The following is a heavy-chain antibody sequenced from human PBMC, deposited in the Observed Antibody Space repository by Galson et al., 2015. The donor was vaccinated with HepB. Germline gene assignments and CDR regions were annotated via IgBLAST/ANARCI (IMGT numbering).Heavy chain of an antibody. Sequence: SVKVSCKASGYTFSTYGISWVRQAPGQGLEWMGWISGYNGNTNYAQKLQGRVTMSTDTPTSTAYVELRSLRSDDTAVYYCARVVRAGAAYFDYWGQGTLVTVSS. D-gene: IGHD4-23*01. J-gene: IGHJ4*02. CDR3: ARVVRAGAAYFDY. CDR1: GYTFSTYG. V-gene: IGHV1-18*01. CDR2: ISGYNGNT.